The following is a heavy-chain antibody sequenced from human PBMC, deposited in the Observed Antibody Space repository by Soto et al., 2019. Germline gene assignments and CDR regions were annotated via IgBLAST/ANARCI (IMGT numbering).Heavy chain of an antibody. Sequence: QVQLVQSGAEMKEPGSSVKVSCKTSGGTFSSSAISWLRQARGQGLEWMGGIIPLFRTPDYAQKFQGRVTIAADESTSTAYMELSSLRSEDTAVYYCARDNDRLQLGGNYYYILDVWSQGTTITVSS. V-gene: IGHV1-69*12. CDR3: ARDNDRLQLGGNYYYILDV. CDR1: GGTFSSSA. D-gene: IGHD4-4*01. CDR2: IIPLFRTP. J-gene: IGHJ6*02.